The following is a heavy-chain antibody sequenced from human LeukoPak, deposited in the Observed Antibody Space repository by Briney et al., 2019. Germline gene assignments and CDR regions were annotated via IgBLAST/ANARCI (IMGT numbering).Heavy chain of an antibody. CDR2: ISSSSYI. J-gene: IGHJ4*02. CDR3: ARDSGSSSWYPYYFDY. V-gene: IGHV3-21*01. CDR1: GFTFSTYT. D-gene: IGHD6-13*01. Sequence: GGSLRLSCAASGFTFSTYTMNWVRQAPGKGLEWVSSISSSSYIYYADSVKGRFTISRDNAKNSLYLQMNSLRAEDTAVYYCARDSGSSSWYPYYFDYWGQGTLVTVSS.